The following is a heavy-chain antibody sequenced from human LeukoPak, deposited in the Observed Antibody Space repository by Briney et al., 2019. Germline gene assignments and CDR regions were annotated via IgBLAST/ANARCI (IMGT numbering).Heavy chain of an antibody. Sequence: GGSLRLSCAASGFTFSSYWMSWVRQAPGKGLEGVANIKQEGSEKYYVDSVKGRFTISRDNAKNSLYLQMNSLRAEDTAVYYCARGGDYDYYYYYGMGVWGQGTTVTVSS. D-gene: IGHD4-17*01. J-gene: IGHJ6*02. CDR2: IKQEGSEK. CDR3: ARGGDYDYYYYYGMGV. CDR1: GFTFSSYW. V-gene: IGHV3-7*04.